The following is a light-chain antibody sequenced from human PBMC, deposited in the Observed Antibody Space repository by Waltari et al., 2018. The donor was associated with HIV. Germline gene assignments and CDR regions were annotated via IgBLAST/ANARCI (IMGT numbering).Light chain of an antibody. CDR3: ASWDDNLGHWI. CDR1: KSNIGTNY. V-gene: IGLV1-47*01. J-gene: IGLJ2*01. CDR2: RND. Sequence: QPTMTQAPSASKTPGQRITMSCSGSKSNIGTNYIYWYQQIAGAAPRLLMARNDQRPAGIPDRFSGTKSGTSAFLAITGLRLDDEATYVCASWDDNLGHWIFGGGTKLTVL.